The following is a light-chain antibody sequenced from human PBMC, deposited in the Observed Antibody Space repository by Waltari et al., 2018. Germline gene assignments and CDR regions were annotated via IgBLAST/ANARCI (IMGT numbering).Light chain of an antibody. V-gene: IGKV3-20*01. CDR1: QSLTKRY. CDR2: GAS. CDR3: QQYGTSVMYT. J-gene: IGKJ2*01. Sequence: VLTQSPGTLSLSPGERATLSCRASQSLTKRYLAWYQQKPGQAPRLLIYGASSRAAGIPDRFSGSGSGTDYILTISRLEPEDFAVYHCQQYGTSVMYTFGQGTKLEIK.